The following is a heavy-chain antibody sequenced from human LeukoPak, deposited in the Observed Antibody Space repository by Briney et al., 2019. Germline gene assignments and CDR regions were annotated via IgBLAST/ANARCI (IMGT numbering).Heavy chain of an antibody. V-gene: IGHV3-48*04. CDR3: ARNKRATQYYFDY. Sequence: PGGSLRLSCAASGFGFSGHSMNWVRQAPGRGLEWVAFVSDGSTPTFYADSVRGRFTISRDNAENSLYLQMNSLRAEDTAVYYCARNKRATQYYFDYWGQGTLVTVSS. CDR1: GFGFSGHS. CDR2: VSDGSTPT. J-gene: IGHJ4*02.